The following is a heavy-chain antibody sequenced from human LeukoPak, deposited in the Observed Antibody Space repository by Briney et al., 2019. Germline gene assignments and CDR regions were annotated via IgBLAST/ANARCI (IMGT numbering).Heavy chain of an antibody. Sequence: ASVKVSCKASGYTFTSYGISWVRQAPGQGLEWMGWISAYNGNTNYAQKLQGRVTMTTDTSTSTAYMELRSLRSDDTAVYYCAREPGSYCSSTSCCTSKGYYYMDVWGKGTTVTVSS. V-gene: IGHV1-18*01. CDR3: AREPGSYCSSTSCCTSKGYYYMDV. CDR2: ISAYNGNT. CDR1: GYTFTSYG. D-gene: IGHD2-2*02. J-gene: IGHJ6*03.